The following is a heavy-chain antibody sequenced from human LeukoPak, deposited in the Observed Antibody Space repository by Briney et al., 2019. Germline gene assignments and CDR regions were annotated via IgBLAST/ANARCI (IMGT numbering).Heavy chain of an antibody. CDR1: GGTFSSYA. CDR3: ARDSSGWYYFDY. V-gene: IGHV1-69*05. CDR2: IIPIFGTA. J-gene: IGHJ4*02. Sequence: SVKVSCKASGGTFSSYAISWVRQAPGQGLEWMGGIIPIFGTANYAQKFQGRVTITTDESTSPAYMELSSLRSEDTAVYYCARDSSGWYYFDYWGQGTLVTVSS. D-gene: IGHD6-19*01.